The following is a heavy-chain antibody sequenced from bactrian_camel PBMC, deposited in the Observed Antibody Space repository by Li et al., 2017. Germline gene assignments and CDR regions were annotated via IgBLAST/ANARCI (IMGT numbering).Heavy chain of an antibody. J-gene: IGHJ4*01. Sequence: HVQLVESGGGLVQPGGSLRLSCAASGFTFTIYYVNWVRQAPGKEREGVAGIDAGGKPYYTDSVKGRFTISKDNSQSTLYLQMNSLKPEDTAVYYCCQSGGPYGSSLGVMGQGTQVTVS. CDR1: GFTFTIYY. CDR2: IDAGGKP. V-gene: IGHV3S6*01. D-gene: IGHD1*01.